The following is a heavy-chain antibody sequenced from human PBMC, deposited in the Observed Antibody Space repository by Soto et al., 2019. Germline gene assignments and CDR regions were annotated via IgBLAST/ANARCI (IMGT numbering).Heavy chain of an antibody. J-gene: IGHJ6*02. CDR2: IIPIFGTA. V-gene: IGHV1-69*01. CDR3: ARDPRNTAMAGYYYYGMDV. D-gene: IGHD5-18*01. CDR1: GGTFSSYA. Sequence: QVQLVQSGAEVKKPGSSVKVSCKASGGTFSSYAISWVRQAPGQGLEWMGGIIPIFGTANYAQKFQGRVTITAHESTSTAYMELSSLRSEDTAVYYCARDPRNTAMAGYYYYGMDVWRQGTTVTVSS.